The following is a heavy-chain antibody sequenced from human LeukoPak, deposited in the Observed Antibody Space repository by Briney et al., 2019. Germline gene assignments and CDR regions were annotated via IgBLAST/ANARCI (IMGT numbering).Heavy chain of an antibody. CDR3: ARAYCGGDCYPGDY. Sequence: QPGRSLRLSCAASGFTFGSYVMHWVRQAPGKGLEWVALMSYDGSDKYYADSVKGRFTISRDSSKNTLYLQMDSLRAEDTAVYYCARAYCGGDCYPGDYWGQGTLVTVSS. V-gene: IGHV3-30*04. D-gene: IGHD2-21*02. CDR2: MSYDGSDK. J-gene: IGHJ4*02. CDR1: GFTFGSYV.